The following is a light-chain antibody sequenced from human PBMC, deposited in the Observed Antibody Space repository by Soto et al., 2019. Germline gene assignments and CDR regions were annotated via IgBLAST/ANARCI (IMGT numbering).Light chain of an antibody. V-gene: IGKV2-40*01. J-gene: IGKJ5*01. CDR2: TLS. CDR1: QSLQHRNGFNY. Sequence: DIVMTQSPLSLAVTPGEAASMSCRSSQSLQHRNGFNYLDWYLQKPGQSPQLLIYTLSYRASGVPDRFSGSGLGTDFTLKISRVEAEDVGVYYCMQRIEFPFTFGQGTRLEI. CDR3: MQRIEFPFT.